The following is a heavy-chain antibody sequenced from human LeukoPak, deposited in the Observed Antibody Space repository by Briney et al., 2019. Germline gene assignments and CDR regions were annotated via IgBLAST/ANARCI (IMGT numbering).Heavy chain of an antibody. CDR3: TTDNWYRSGWYDDGIDY. D-gene: IGHD6-19*01. CDR2: IKSKTDGGTT. J-gene: IGHJ4*02. Sequence: GGSLRLSCAASGFTFSNAWMSWVRQAPGKGLEWVGRIKSKTDGGTTDYAAPVKGKFTISRDDSKNTLYLQMNSLKTEDTAVYYCTTDNWYRSGWYDDGIDYWGQGTLVTVSS. CDR1: GFTFSNAW. V-gene: IGHV3-15*01.